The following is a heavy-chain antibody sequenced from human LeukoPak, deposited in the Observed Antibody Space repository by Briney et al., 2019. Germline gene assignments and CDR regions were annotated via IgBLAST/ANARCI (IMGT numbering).Heavy chain of an antibody. CDR1: GYTFTGYY. J-gene: IGHJ4*02. Sequence: ASVKVSCKASGYTFTGYYMHWVRRAPGQGLEWMGWINPNSGGTNYAQKFQGRVTMTRDTSISTAYMELSRLRSDDTAVYYCARERGLLWFGIPWGQGTLVTVSS. CDR3: ARERGLLWFGIP. V-gene: IGHV1-2*02. CDR2: INPNSGGT. D-gene: IGHD3-10*01.